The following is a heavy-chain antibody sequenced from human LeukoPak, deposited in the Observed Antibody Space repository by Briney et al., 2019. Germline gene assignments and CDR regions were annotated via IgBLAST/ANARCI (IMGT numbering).Heavy chain of an antibody. J-gene: IGHJ5*02. V-gene: IGHV4-38-2*02. Sequence: SETLSLTCTVSGYSISSGYYWGWIRQPPGKGLEWIGSIYHSESTYYNPSLKSRVTISVDTSKNQFSLKLSSVTAADTAVYYYASVYYDFWSGYYLGPHGWFDPWGQGTLVTVSS. CDR1: GYSISSGYY. CDR2: IYHSEST. D-gene: IGHD3-3*01. CDR3: ASVYYDFWSGYYLGPHGWFDP.